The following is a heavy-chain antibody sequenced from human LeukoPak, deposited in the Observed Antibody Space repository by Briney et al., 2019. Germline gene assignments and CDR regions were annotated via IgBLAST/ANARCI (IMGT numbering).Heavy chain of an antibody. CDR1: GCTFTTYT. D-gene: IGHD1-20*01. Sequence: PGGSLRPSCAASGCTFTTYTMIWVRQAPGKGLAWVSAISGSGDTTYYADSVQGRFTISRDNSKNTLYLQMSSLRVDDTATYYCAKDALTLGSNWNRRSKTDHEYWGQGTLVTVSS. J-gene: IGHJ4*02. CDR2: ISGSGDTT. V-gene: IGHV3-23*01. CDR3: AKDALTLGSNWNRRSKTDHEY.